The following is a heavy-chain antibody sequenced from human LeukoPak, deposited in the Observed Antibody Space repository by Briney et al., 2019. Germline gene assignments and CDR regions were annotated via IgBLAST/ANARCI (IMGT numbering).Heavy chain of an antibody. V-gene: IGHV3-30-3*01. Sequence: EWVAVISYDGSNKYYADSVKGRFTISRDNSKNTLYLQMNSLRAEDTAVYYCARLGIAAAGTSWGQGTLVTVSS. CDR2: ISYDGSNK. CDR3: ARLGIAAAGTS. D-gene: IGHD6-13*01. J-gene: IGHJ5*02.